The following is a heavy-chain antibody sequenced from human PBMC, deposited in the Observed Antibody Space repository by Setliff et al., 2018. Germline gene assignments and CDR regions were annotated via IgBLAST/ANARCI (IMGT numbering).Heavy chain of an antibody. V-gene: IGHV4-31*03. D-gene: IGHD6-19*01. Sequence: PSETLSLTCTVSGGSISSGGYYWSWIRQHPGKGLEWIGYIYYSGSTYYNPSLKSRLTMSVDPSKNQFSLKLNSVTAADTAVYYCARAISGWYSAHYYYMDVWGKGTTVTVSS. J-gene: IGHJ6*03. CDR1: GGSISSGGYY. CDR3: ARAISGWYSAHYYYMDV. CDR2: IYYSGST.